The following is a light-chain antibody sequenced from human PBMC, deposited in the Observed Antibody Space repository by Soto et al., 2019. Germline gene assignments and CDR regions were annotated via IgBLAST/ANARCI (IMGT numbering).Light chain of an antibody. J-gene: IGKJ5*01. CDR1: QSVSSSY. Sequence: EIVLTQSPGTLSLSPGERVTLSCRASQSVSSSYLAWYQQRPGQAPSLLXNDASRRATGIPDRFSGSGSGADLTLTVSSLEPEDFASYYCHQRSNWPTDTFGQGTRLEIK. CDR2: DAS. CDR3: HQRSNWPTDT. V-gene: IGKV3D-20*02.